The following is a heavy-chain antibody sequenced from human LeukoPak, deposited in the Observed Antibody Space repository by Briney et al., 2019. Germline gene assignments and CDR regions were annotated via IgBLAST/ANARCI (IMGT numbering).Heavy chain of an antibody. D-gene: IGHD3-10*01. Sequence: SETLSLTCTVSGGSISSYYWSWIRQPPGKGLEWIGYIYYSGSTNYNPSLKSRVTISVDTSKNQFSLKLSSVTAADTAVYYCARRYGPGRHVHFDPWGQGTLVTVSS. CDR2: IYYSGST. CDR1: GGSISSYY. V-gene: IGHV4-59*08. J-gene: IGHJ5*02. CDR3: ARRYGPGRHVHFDP.